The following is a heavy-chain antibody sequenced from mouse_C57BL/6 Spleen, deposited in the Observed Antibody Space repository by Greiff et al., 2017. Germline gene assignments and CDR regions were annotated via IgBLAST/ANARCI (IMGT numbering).Heavy chain of an antibody. V-gene: IGHV1-54*01. J-gene: IGHJ1*03. CDR1: GYAFTNYL. D-gene: IGHD1-1*01. CDR2: INPGSGGT. CDR3: ARSPITTGGYFGV. Sequence: VQLQQSGAELVRPGTSVKVSCKASGYAFTNYLIEWVKQRPGQGLEWIGVINPGSGGTNYNEKFKGKATLTADKSSSTAYMQLSRLTSEDSAVYFCARSPITTGGYFGVWGTGTTVTASS.